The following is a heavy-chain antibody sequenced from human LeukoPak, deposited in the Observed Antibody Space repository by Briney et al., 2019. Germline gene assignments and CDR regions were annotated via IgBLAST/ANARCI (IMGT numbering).Heavy chain of an antibody. CDR2: INPNSGGT. Sequence: ASVKVSCKASGYTFTGYYMHWVRQAPGQGLEWMGWINPNSGGTNYAQKFQGRVTMTRDTSISTAYMELSRLRSDDTAVYYCARSPNFWSGYYLDWGQGTLVTVSS. CDR3: ARSPNFWSGYYLD. V-gene: IGHV1-2*02. D-gene: IGHD3-3*01. CDR1: GYTFTGYY. J-gene: IGHJ4*02.